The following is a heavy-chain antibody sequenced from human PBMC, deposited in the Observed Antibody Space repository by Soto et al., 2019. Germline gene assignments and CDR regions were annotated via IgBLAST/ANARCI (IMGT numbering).Heavy chain of an antibody. CDR3: ARRDMTTVTNYYFDL. Sequence: EVQLVESGGGLVQPGGSLRLSCAASGFTFSSYWMSWVRQAPGKGLEWVANIKQDGIEKYYVDSVKCRITISRANAKNSLYLQMNSLRAENTAVYYCARRDMTTVTNYYFDLWGRGTTVTVSS. CDR2: IKQDGIEK. V-gene: IGHV3-7*01. CDR1: GFTFSSYW. D-gene: IGHD4-17*01. J-gene: IGHJ2*01.